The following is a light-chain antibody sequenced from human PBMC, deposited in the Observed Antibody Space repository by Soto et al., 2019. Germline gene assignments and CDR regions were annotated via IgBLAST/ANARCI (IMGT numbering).Light chain of an antibody. CDR1: SSNIGSNT. V-gene: IGLV1-44*01. CDR2: YNN. Sequence: QSVLTQPPSASETPGQRVTISCSGSSSNIGSNTVNWYQQFPGTAPKLLIYYNNQRPSGVPDRFSGSKSGTSASLAISGLQSEDEADYYCAAWDASLKGLIFGGGTQLTVL. CDR3: AAWDASLKGLI. J-gene: IGLJ2*01.